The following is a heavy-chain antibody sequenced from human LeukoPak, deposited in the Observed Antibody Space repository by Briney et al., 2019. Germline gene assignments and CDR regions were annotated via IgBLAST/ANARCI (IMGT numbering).Heavy chain of an antibody. D-gene: IGHD3-9*01. CDR3: ARVYHDILTGYPY. J-gene: IGHJ4*02. V-gene: IGHV1-18*01. CDR2: ISGYNGNT. Sequence: ASVKVSCKASGYTFTSYGINWVRQAPGQGLEWMGWISGYNGNTKYAQKLQGRVTMTTDTSTSTAYMELSRLRSDDTAVYYCARVYHDILTGYPYWGQGILVTVSS. CDR1: GYTFTSYG.